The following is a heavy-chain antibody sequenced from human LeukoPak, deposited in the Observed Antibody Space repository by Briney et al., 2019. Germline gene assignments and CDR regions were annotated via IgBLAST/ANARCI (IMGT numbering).Heavy chain of an antibody. J-gene: IGHJ6*02. D-gene: IGHD2-15*01. CDR3: AREGKLLIWVVAQPGGMDV. CDR2: IYTSGST. V-gene: IGHV4-61*02. Sequence: SETLSLTCTVSGGSISSGSYYWSWIRQPAGKELEWIGRIYTSGSTNYNPSLKSRVTISVDTSKNQFSLKLSSVTAADTAVYYCAREGKLLIWVVAQPGGMDVWGQGTTVTVSS. CDR1: GGSISSGSYY.